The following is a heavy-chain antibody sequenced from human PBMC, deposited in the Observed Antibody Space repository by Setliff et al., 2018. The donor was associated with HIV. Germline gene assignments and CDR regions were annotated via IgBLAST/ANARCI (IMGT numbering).Heavy chain of an antibody. V-gene: IGHV1-46*01. CDR1: GYTFTNYY. D-gene: IGHD3-22*01. CDR2: INPSGGST. J-gene: IGHJ4*02. CDR3: AKDLVYYDSSGDLDY. Sequence: GASVKVSCKASGYTFTNYYMHWVRQAPGQGLEWMGIINPSGGSTSYAQRFQGRVTMTRDTSTSTVYMELNSLRAEDTAVYYCAKDLVYYDSSGDLDYWGQGTLVTVSS.